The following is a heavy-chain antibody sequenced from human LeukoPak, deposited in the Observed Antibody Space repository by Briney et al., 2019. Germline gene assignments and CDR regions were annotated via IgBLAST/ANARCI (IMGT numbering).Heavy chain of an antibody. CDR1: GGSINSFY. D-gene: IGHD3-10*01. CDR2: LYYSGST. CDR3: ARESITKARDSRNWFDP. J-gene: IGHJ5*02. Sequence: PSETLSLTCSVSGGSINSFYWSWIRPPPGKGRVWFGYLYYSGSTNYHPSLKSRVTISGDTSKTQFSLKLSSVTAADTAVYYCARESITKARDSRNWFDPWGQGTLVTVSS. V-gene: IGHV4-59*12.